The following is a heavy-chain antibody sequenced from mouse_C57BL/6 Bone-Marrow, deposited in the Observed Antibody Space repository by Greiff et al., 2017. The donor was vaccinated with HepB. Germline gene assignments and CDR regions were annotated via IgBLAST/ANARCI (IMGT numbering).Heavy chain of an antibody. CDR2: ISDGGSYT. D-gene: IGHD1-1*01. J-gene: IGHJ1*03. V-gene: IGHV5-4*03. CDR3: AKAASTVVVPRV. CDR1: GFTFSSYA. Sequence: EVKLVEPGGGLVKPGGSLKLSCAASGFTFSSYAMSWVRQTPEKRLEWVATISDGGSYTYYPDNVKGRCTISSNNAKNTLYLQMGHLKSQNTAMYYCAKAASTVVVPRVWGTGTAVTVTS.